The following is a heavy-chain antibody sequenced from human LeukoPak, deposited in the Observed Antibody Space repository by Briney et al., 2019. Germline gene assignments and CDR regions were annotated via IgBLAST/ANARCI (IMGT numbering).Heavy chain of an antibody. D-gene: IGHD6-13*01. CDR3: ARGRVAAAGNYYYYMDV. V-gene: IGHV4-34*01. CDR2: INHSGSN. CDR1: GGSFSGYY. Sequence: PSETLSLTCAVYGGSFSGYYWSWIRQPPGKGLEWIGEINHSGSNNYNPSLKSRVTISVDTSKNQFSLKLSSVTAADTAVYYCARGRVAAAGNYYYYMDVWGKGTTVTVSS. J-gene: IGHJ6*03.